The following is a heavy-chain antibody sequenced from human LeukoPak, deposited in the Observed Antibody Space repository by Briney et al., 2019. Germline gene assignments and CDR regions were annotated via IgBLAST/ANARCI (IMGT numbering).Heavy chain of an antibody. V-gene: IGHV3-7*01. J-gene: IGHJ3*02. CDR1: GFTFSSYW. CDR2: IKQDGSEK. CDR3: ARDLVYYDSSGYYYDGAFDI. D-gene: IGHD3-22*01. Sequence: GGSLRLSCAAPGFTFSSYWMSWVRQAPGKGLEWVANIKQDGSEKYYVDSVKGRFTISRDNAKNSLYLQMNSLRAEDTAVYYCARDLVYYDSSGYYYDGAFDIWGQGTMVTVSS.